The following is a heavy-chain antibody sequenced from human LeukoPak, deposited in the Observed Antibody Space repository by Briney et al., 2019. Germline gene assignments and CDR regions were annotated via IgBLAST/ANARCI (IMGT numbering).Heavy chain of an antibody. J-gene: IGHJ4*02. Sequence: PSETLSLTCTVSGASLNDYYWSWIRQPPGKALEWIGFIHSSGSANSNPSLTSRVTISIDTSKNQFSLNLRSLTAADTAVYFCASGAADGYNFGFDYWGRGTLAAVSS. CDR2: IHSSGSA. D-gene: IGHD5-24*01. CDR3: ASGAADGYNFGFDY. CDR1: GASLNDYY. V-gene: IGHV4-59*12.